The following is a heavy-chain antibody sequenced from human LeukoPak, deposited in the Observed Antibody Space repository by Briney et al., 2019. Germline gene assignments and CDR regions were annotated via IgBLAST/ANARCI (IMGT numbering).Heavy chain of an antibody. CDR1: GFTYRSYS. V-gene: IGHV3-48*02. J-gene: IGHJ4*02. Sequence: GGSLRLSCAASGFTYRSYSMNWVRQAPGKGLEWVSYITSGSSPIYYADSVKGRFTISRDNAKNSLYLQMNSLRDEDTAVYYCARRAYGDDSFDYWGQGTLVTVSS. CDR2: ITSGSSPI. CDR3: ARRAYGDDSFDY. D-gene: IGHD4-17*01.